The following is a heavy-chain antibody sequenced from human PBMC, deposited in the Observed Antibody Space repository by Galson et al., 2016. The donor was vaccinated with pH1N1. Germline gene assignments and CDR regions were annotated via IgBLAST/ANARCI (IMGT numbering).Heavy chain of an antibody. V-gene: IGHV1-46*01. CDR3: ARDFRDCSGGSCFSSRDY. J-gene: IGHJ4*02. CDR1: GYIFTKYY. Sequence: SVKVSCKASGYIFTKYYMYWVRQAPGLGLEWMGVIDPSGGTTSYAQKFQGRVTMTSDTSTSTVYMELSSLRSEDTAVYYCARDFRDCSGGSCFSSRDYWGQGTLVTVSS. CDR2: IDPSGGTT. D-gene: IGHD2-15*01.